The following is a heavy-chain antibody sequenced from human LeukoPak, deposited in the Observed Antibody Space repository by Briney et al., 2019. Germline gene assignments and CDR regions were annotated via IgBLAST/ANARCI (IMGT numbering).Heavy chain of an antibody. CDR1: GFTFSSYW. CDR3: ARDSGAWARRPLDY. J-gene: IGHJ4*02. V-gene: IGHV3-7*01. D-gene: IGHD3-10*01. CDR2: IKQDGSEK. Sequence: PGGSLRLSCAASGFTFSSYWMSWVRQAPGKGLEWVANIKQDGSEKYYVDSVKGRFTISRDNAKNSLYLQMNSLRAEDTAVYYCARDSGAWARRPLDYWGQGTLVTVSS.